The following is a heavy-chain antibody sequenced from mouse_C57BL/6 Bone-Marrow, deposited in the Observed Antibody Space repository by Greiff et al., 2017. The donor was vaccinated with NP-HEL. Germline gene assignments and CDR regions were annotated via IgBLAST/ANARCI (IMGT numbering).Heavy chain of an antibody. J-gene: IGHJ2*01. CDR2: IWTGGGP. D-gene: IGHD3-1*01. Sequence: VQLQESGPGLVAPSQSLSITCTVSGFSLTSYAISWVRQPPGKGLEWLGVIWTGGGPNYNSALKSRLSISKDNSKSQVFLKMNSLQTDDTARYYCARTGAYFDYWGQGTTLTVSS. CDR1: GFSLTSYA. CDR3: ARTGAYFDY. V-gene: IGHV2-9-1*01.